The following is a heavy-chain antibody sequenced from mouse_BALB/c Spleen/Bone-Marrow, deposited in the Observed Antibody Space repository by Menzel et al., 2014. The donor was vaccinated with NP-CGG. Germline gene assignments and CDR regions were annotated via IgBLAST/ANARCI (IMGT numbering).Heavy chain of an antibody. D-gene: IGHD1-1*01. CDR1: DYSIXSRYY. CDR2: INYAGSD. CDR3: ARGRDYYGNYFDY. J-gene: IGHJ2*01. V-gene: IGHV3-6*02. Sequence: VQLKESGPGLVKPSQSLSLTCSVTDYSIXSRYYWNWIRQFPGNKLQWMGYINYAGSDSYNPSLKNRISITRDTSKNQFFLKLNSVTTEDTATYYCARGRDYYGNYFDYWGQGTTLTVSS.